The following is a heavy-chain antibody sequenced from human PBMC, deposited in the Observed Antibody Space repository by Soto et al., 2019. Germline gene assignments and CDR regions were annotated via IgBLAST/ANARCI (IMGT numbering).Heavy chain of an antibody. V-gene: IGHV1-69*12. CDR3: TRLVVVSASLYHYGMDV. CDR2: IIPMVGTA. D-gene: IGHD2-15*01. Sequence: QIQLMQSGAEVKKPGSSVKVSCKASGGTFSSYVISWVRQAPGQGLERMGGIIPMVGTANYAQKFQGRVSITADESTRTGYMELSSLRSEATGLYYCTRLVVVSASLYHYGMDVWGQGTTVTVAS. J-gene: IGHJ6*02. CDR1: GGTFSSYV.